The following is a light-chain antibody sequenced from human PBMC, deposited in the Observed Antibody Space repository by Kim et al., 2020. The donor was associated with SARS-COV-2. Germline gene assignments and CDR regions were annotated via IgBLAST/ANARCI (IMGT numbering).Light chain of an antibody. V-gene: IGKV1-5*03. Sequence: SASVGDRGTISCRASHSISTWLAWFQQKPGKAPTLLIYKASNLQSGVPSRFSGSGSGTEFTLTISSLQPDDFATYFCQQYDLYPYTFGQGTKLEI. CDR1: HSISTW. J-gene: IGKJ2*01. CDR3: QQYDLYPYT. CDR2: KAS.